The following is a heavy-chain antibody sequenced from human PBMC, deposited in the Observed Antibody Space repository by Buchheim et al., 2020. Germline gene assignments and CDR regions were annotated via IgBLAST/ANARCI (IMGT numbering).Heavy chain of an antibody. CDR2: ISGGSDYT. Sequence: QVQLVESGGGLVKPGGSLRLSCAASGLTFSDYYMNWIRQAPGKGLEWVSYISGGSDYTNYADSVKGRFTISRDNAKNSLYLQMNSLRAEDTAVYYCARGAGYSNACYDYWGQGTL. J-gene: IGHJ4*02. CDR3: ARGAGYSNACYDY. CDR1: GLTFSDYY. D-gene: IGHD6-19*01. V-gene: IGHV3-11*05.